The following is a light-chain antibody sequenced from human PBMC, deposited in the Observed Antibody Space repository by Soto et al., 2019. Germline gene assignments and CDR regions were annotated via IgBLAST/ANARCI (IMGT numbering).Light chain of an antibody. V-gene: IGLV2-14*01. CDR1: SSDVGGYKY. J-gene: IGLJ1*01. CDR2: EVT. CDR3: GSFSSSSTLYV. Sequence: QSALTQPASVSGSPGQSVTISCTGTSSDVGGYKYVSWYQQHPGKAPKLMIYEVTNRPSGVSDRFSGSKSGNTASLTVSGLQADDEADYYCGSFSSSSTLYVFGTGTKVTVL.